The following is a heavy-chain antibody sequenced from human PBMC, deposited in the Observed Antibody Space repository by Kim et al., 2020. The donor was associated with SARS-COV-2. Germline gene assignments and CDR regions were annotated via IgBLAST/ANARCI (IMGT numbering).Heavy chain of an antibody. CDR1: GYSFTSYW. J-gene: IGHJ2*01. CDR2: IDPSDSYT. Sequence: GESLKISCKGSGYSFTSYWISWVRQMPGKGLEWMGRIDPSDSYTNYSPSFQGHVTISADKSISTAYLQWSSLKASDTAMYYCARQADYYAYEGWHFDLWGRGTLVTVSS. D-gene: IGHD3-10*01. CDR3: ARQADYYAYEGWHFDL. V-gene: IGHV5-10-1*01.